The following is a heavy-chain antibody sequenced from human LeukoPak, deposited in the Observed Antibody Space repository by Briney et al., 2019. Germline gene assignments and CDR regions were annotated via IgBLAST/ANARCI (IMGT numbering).Heavy chain of an antibody. J-gene: IGHJ4*02. CDR3: ARTAARRFDY. Sequence: ASVKVSCKASGYTFTGYFMHWVRQAPGQGLEWMGIINPTGGSTTYAQKFQGRVTMTRDTSTSTVYMELSSLRSDDAAVYYCARTAARRFDYWGQGTLVTVSS. V-gene: IGHV1-46*01. CDR1: GYTFTGYF. D-gene: IGHD6-6*01. CDR2: INPTGGST.